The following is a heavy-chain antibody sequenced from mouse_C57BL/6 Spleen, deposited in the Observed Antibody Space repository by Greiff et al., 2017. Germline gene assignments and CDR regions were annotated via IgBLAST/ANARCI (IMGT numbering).Heavy chain of an antibody. V-gene: IGHV14-2*01. CDR1: GFNIKDYY. J-gene: IGHJ2*01. CDR3: ARSRYGGAYFDY. D-gene: IGHD1-1*01. CDR2: IDPEDGET. Sequence: EVQLQQSGAELVKPGASVKLSCTASGFNIKDYYMHWVKQRTEQGLEWIGRIDPEDGETKYAPKFPGKATITADTSANTAYLQLSSLTSEDTAVYYCARSRYGGAYFDYWGQGTTLTVSS.